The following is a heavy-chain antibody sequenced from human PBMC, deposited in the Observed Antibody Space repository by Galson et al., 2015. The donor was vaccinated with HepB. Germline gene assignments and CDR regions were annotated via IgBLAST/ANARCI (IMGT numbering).Heavy chain of an antibody. CDR1: GYTFTSYY. D-gene: IGHD6-19*01. Sequence: SVKVSCKASGYTFTSYYMHWVRQAPGQGLEWMGIINPSGGSTSYAQKFQGRVTMTRDTSTSTVYMELSSLRSEDTAVYYCARDLKPDSVAGPYYYYGMDVWGQGTTVTVSS. J-gene: IGHJ6*02. CDR2: INPSGGST. CDR3: ARDLKPDSVAGPYYYYGMDV. V-gene: IGHV1-46*01.